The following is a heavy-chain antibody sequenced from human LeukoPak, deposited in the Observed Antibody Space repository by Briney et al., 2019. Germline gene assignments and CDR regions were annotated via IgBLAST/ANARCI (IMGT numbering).Heavy chain of an antibody. D-gene: IGHD2/OR15-2a*01. Sequence: PSETLSLTCTVSGGSISSYYWSWIRQPPGKGLEWIGYIYYSGSTYYNPSLKSRVTISVDTSKNQFSLKLGSVTAADTAVYYCARESNSAPFGYWGQGTLVTVSS. CDR2: IYYSGST. CDR1: GGSISSYY. CDR3: ARESNSAPFGY. J-gene: IGHJ4*02. V-gene: IGHV4-59*12.